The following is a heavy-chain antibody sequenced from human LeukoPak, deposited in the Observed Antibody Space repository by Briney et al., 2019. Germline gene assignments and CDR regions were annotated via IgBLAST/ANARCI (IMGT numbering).Heavy chain of an antibody. J-gene: IGHJ4*02. V-gene: IGHV3-7*01. CDR2: IKQDGSEK. CDR1: GFTFSSYW. Sequence: GGSLRLSCAASGFTFSSYWMIWVRQVPGKGLEWVANIKQDGSEKYYVDSVKGRFTISRDNAKNSLYLQMNSLRAEDTAVYYCAREDYGGNSGNFDYWGQGTLVTVSS. CDR3: AREDYGGNSGNFDY. D-gene: IGHD4-23*01.